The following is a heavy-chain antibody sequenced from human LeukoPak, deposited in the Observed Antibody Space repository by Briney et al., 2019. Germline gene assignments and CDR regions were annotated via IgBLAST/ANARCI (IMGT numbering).Heavy chain of an antibody. CDR2: ISYGGSNK. CDR3: VRDLTTSSTAYLHH. J-gene: IGHJ1*01. D-gene: IGHD6-6*01. Sequence: PGRSLRLSCAASGFTFSSYAMHWVRQAPGKGLEWVAVISYGGSNKYYADSVKGRFTISRDSGKKSLYLEMNSLRADDTAVYYCVRDLTTSSTAYLHHWGQGTLVTVSS. CDR1: GFTFSSYA. V-gene: IGHV3-30-3*01.